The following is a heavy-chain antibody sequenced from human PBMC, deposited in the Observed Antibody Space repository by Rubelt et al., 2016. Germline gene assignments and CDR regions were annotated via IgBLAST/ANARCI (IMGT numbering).Heavy chain of an antibody. CDR3: ARVRTFKTKEYYYYYGMDV. CDR2: FDPDDGET. D-gene: IGHD1-14*01. Sequence: QVQLVQSGAEVKKPGASVKVSCKVSGYTLTELSMHWVRQAPGKGLEWMGGFDPDDGETIYAQKFQGRVNMTEDTSTDTAYSERSSLRSEDTAVYYCARVRTFKTKEYYYYYGMDVWGQGTTVTVSS. J-gene: IGHJ6*02. V-gene: IGHV1-24*01. CDR1: GYTLTELS.